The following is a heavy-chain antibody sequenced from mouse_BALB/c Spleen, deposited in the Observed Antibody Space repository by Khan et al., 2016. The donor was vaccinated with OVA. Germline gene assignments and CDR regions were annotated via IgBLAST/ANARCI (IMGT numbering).Heavy chain of an antibody. CDR2: INTYTGQP. Sequence: QIQLVQSGPELKKPGETVKISCTASGYTFTNYGMNWVKQAPGKGLKWMGWINTYTGQPTYPDEFKGRFAFSLETSASTAYLQINHLNNEDTATYFCARSNSYWYFDVWGAGTTVIVSS. CDR3: ARSNSYWYFDV. V-gene: IGHV9-3-1*01. D-gene: IGHD4-1*02. J-gene: IGHJ1*01. CDR1: GYTFTNYG.